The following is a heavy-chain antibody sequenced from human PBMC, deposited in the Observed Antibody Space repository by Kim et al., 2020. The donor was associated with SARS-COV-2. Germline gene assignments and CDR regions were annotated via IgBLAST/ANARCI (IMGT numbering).Heavy chain of an antibody. CDR3: ARAPSLEYSSSSSMDV. CDR1: GFTFSSYD. Sequence: GGSLRLSCAASGFTFSSYDMHWVRQATGKGLEWVSAIGTTGDTYYPGSVKGRFTISRENAKNSLYLQMNSLRAGDTAVYYCARAPSLEYSSSSSMDVWGQGTTVTVSS. J-gene: IGHJ6*02. D-gene: IGHD6-6*01. V-gene: IGHV3-13*01. CDR2: IGTTGDT.